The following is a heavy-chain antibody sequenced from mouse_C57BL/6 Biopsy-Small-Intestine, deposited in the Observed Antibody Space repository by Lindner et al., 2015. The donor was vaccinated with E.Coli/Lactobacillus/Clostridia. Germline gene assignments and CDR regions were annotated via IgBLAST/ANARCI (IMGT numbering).Heavy chain of an antibody. CDR2: ISSGGSYT. Sequence: VQLQESGGDLVKPGGSLKLSCAASGFTFSSYGMSWVRQTPDKRLEWVATISSGGSYTYYPDSVKGRFTISRDNAKNTLYLQMSSLKSEDIAMYYCARQGVVATDYAMDYWGQGTSVTVSS. CDR1: GFTFSSYG. CDR3: ARQGVVATDYAMDY. V-gene: IGHV5-6*01. J-gene: IGHJ4*01. D-gene: IGHD1-1*01.